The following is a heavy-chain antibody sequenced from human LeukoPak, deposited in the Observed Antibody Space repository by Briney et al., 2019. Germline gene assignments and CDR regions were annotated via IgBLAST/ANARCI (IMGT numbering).Heavy chain of an antibody. CDR3: ARLDYGGYLPDY. Sequence: SETLSLTCTVSGGSISSSSYYWGWIRQPPGKGLEWIGSIYYSGSTYYNPSLKSRVTISVDTSKNQFSLKLSSATAADTAVCYCARLDYGGYLPDYWGQGTLVTVSS. V-gene: IGHV4-39*01. CDR2: IYYSGST. D-gene: IGHD4-17*01. J-gene: IGHJ4*02. CDR1: GGSISSSSYY.